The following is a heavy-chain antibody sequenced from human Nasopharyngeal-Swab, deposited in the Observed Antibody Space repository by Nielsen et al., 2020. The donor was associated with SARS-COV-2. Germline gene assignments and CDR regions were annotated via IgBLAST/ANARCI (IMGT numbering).Heavy chain of an antibody. D-gene: IGHD3-3*01. Sequence: WSRQPPGKGLEWIGEINHRGSTNYNASRKSRVTRSVDTFKNQFSLKLSSETAADTAVYYCARAIFGVVIIFNYYYMDVWGKGTTVTVSS. CDR3: ARAIFGVVIIFNYYYMDV. CDR2: INHRGST. J-gene: IGHJ6*03. V-gene: IGHV4-34*01.